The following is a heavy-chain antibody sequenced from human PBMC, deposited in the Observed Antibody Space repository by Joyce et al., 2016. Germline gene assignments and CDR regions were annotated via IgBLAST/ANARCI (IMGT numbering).Heavy chain of an antibody. V-gene: IGHV6-1*01. CDR3: SRDEYY. CDR2: TYYRSKWFD. J-gene: IGHJ4*02. CDR1: GERVSSSSAT. Sequence: QVQLQQSGPGLVKPSQTLSLTCDISGERVSSSSATWNWSRQSPSRGLEWLGRTYYRSKWFDDYAVSVKSRITINADTSKNQFSLQLKSVTPEDTAVYFCSRDEYYWGQGTLVTVSS.